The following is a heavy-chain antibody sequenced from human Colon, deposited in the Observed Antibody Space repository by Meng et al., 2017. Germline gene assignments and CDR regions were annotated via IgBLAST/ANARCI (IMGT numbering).Heavy chain of an antibody. CDR2: MNPNSGNT. CDR3: ARYAATMASFDY. J-gene: IGHJ4*02. CDR1: GYTFTSYD. V-gene: IGHV1-8*03. D-gene: IGHD5-12*01. Sequence: ASVKVSCKASGYTFTSYDINWVRQATGQGLEWMGWMNPNSGNTGYAQKFQGRVTITRNTSISTACMELSSLRSEDTAVYYCARYAATMASFDYWGQGTLVTVSS.